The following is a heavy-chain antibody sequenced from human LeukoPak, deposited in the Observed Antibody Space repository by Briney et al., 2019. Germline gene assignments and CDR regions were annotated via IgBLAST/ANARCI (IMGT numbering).Heavy chain of an antibody. CDR3: ARDTVVVITTGSRHEYFQH. J-gene: IGHJ1*01. CDR2: INPSGGST. Sequence: ASVKVSCKASGYTFTSYYMYWVRQAPGQGLEWMGIINPSGGSTSYAQKFQGRVTMPRDTSTSTVYMQLSSLRSEDTAVYYCARDTVVVITTGSRHEYFQHWGQGTLVTVSS. V-gene: IGHV1-46*01. D-gene: IGHD3-22*01. CDR1: GYTFTSYY.